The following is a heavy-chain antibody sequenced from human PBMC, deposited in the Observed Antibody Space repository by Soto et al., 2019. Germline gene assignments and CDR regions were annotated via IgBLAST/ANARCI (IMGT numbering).Heavy chain of an antibody. CDR1: GGTFSSYA. D-gene: IGHD5-18*01. J-gene: IGHJ4*02. Sequence: QVQLVQSGAEVKKPGSSVKVSCKAYGGTFSSYAISWVRQAPGQGLEWMGGIIPIFGTANYAQKFQGRVTITADKSTSTAYMELSSLRSEDTAVYYCARADTAMVSGGYYFDYWGQGTLVTVSS. CDR2: IIPIFGTA. V-gene: IGHV1-69*06. CDR3: ARADTAMVSGGYYFDY.